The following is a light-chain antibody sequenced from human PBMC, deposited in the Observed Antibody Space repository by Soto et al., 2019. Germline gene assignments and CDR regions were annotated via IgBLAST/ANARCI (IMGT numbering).Light chain of an antibody. CDR3: SSYSLITPYV. Sequence: QSVLTQPASVSGSPGQSVTISCTGTSRDIGKNNLVSWYQHFPGKAPKLMIFEVTKRPSGISDRFSGSKSGNTASLTISGLQAEDEADYYCSSYSLITPYVFGTGTKVTVL. CDR1: SRDIGKNNL. CDR2: EVT. J-gene: IGLJ1*01. V-gene: IGLV2-23*02.